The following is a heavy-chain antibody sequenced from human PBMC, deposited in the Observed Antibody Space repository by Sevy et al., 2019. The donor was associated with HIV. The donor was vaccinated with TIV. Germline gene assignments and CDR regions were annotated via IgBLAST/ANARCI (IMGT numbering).Heavy chain of an antibody. J-gene: IGHJ4*02. CDR3: ARALDYYDSGGYCY. CDR2: ISSASSYI. CDR1: GFIFSNYD. Sequence: GGSLRLSCVASGFIFSNYDMNWVRQAPGKGLEWVSSISSASSYIYYADSVKGRFTVSRDNAKDSLYLQMHSLRAEDTATYYCARALDYYDSGGYCYWGLGTLVTVSS. D-gene: IGHD3-22*01. V-gene: IGHV3-21*01.